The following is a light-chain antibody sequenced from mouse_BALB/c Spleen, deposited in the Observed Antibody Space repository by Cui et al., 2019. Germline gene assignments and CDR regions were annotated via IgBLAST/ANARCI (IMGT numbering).Light chain of an antibody. CDR3: QQYNSYPYT. J-gene: IGKJ2*01. V-gene: IGKV6-15*01. CDR1: QNVGTN. CDR2: SAS. Sequence: DIVMTQSQKFMSTSVGDRVSVPCKASQNVGTNVAWYQQKPGQSPKALIYSASYRYSGVPDRFTGSGSGTDFTLTISNVQSEDLAEYFCQQYNSYPYTFGGGTKLEIK.